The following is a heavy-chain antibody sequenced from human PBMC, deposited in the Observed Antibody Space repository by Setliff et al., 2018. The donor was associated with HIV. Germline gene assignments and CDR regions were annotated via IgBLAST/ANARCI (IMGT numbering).Heavy chain of an antibody. CDR1: GGSISSSNYY. CDR3: ARDAVRSKDWFDP. D-gene: IGHD4-17*01. CDR2: IYDTGST. J-gene: IGHJ5*02. V-gene: IGHV4-39*02. Sequence: PSETLSLTCTVSGGSISSSNYYWGWIRQPPGKGLQWIGSIYDTGSTYYNPSLKSRVTISVDTSKNQFSLKLRSVTAADTAMYYCARDAVRSKDWFDPWGPGILVTVSS.